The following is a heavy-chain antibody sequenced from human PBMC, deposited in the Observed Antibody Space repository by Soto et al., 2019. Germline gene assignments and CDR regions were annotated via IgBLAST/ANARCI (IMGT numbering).Heavy chain of an antibody. CDR1: GFSFGIYA. CDR2: IDGSGGTT. J-gene: IGHJ4*02. CDR3: AKDGNINGRPHYFHY. D-gene: IGHD5-18*01. Sequence: GGSLRLSCAASGFSFGIYAMGWVRQSPGTGLEWVSAIDGSGGTTYYADSVKGRFTISRDNSKGTLYLQMDSLRVEDTAVYYCAKDGNINGRPHYFHYWGQGTQVTVSS. V-gene: IGHV3-23*01.